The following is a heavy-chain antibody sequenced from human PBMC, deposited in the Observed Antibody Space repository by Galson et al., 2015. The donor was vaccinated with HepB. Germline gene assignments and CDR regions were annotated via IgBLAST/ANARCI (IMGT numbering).Heavy chain of an antibody. CDR1: GYTFTSYG. J-gene: IGHJ6*03. V-gene: IGHV1-18*01. CDR2: INANNGST. D-gene: IGHD3-22*01. Sequence: SVKVSCKASGYTFTSYGITWVRQAPGQGLEWMGWINANNGSTKYAQKLQGRVTITTDTSTSTAYMELRSLRSDDTAVYYCARVPPFPDDKGPRYCSYYMDVWGKGTTVTVSS. CDR3: ARVPPFPDDKGPRYCSYYMDV.